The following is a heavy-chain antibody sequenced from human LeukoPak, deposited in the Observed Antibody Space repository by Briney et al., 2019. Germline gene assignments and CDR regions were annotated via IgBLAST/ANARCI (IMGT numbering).Heavy chain of an antibody. CDR2: ISGSGGST. D-gene: IGHD3-22*01. CDR1: GFTFSGYA. V-gene: IGHV3-23*01. Sequence: LSGGSLRLSCAASGFTFSGYAMSWVRQAPGKGLEWVSAISGSGGSTYYADSVKGRFTISRDNSKNTLYLQMNSLRAEDTAVYYCAKDRTRTYYYDSSGLNWFDPWGQGTLVTVSS. J-gene: IGHJ5*02. CDR3: AKDRTRTYYYDSSGLNWFDP.